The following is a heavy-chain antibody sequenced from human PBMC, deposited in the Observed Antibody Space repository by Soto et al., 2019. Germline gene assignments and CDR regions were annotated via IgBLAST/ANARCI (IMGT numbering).Heavy chain of an antibody. CDR1: GGSISSYY. V-gene: IGHV4-59*01. Sequence: SETLSLTCTVSGGSISSYYWSWIRQPPGKGLEWIGYIYYSGSTNYNPSLKSRVTISVDTSKNQFSLKLSSVTAADTAVYYCARDRLGIHPGYSVSGMDVGGKGTTVPVPS. J-gene: IGHJ6*04. CDR2: IYYSGST. D-gene: IGHD5-18*01. CDR3: ARDRLGIHPGYSVSGMDV.